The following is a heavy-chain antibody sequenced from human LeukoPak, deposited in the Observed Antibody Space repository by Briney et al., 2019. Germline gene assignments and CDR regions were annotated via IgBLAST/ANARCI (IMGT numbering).Heavy chain of an antibody. CDR1: GGSISSYY. CDR2: IYYTGDT. CDR3: ARHETSSSWTSSFDY. J-gene: IGHJ4*02. V-gene: IGHV4-59*08. Sequence: SETLSLTCTVSGGSISSYYWSWVRQPPGKGLEWIGYIYYTGDTEYNPSLKSRVTISVDTSKNQFSLKLTSVTAADTAVYYCARHETSSSWTSSFDYWGQGTLVTVSS. D-gene: IGHD6-13*01.